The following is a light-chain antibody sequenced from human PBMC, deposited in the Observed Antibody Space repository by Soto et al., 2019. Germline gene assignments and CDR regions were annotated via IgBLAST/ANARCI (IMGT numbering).Light chain of an antibody. CDR3: QPYDTLPS. Sequence: DIQMTQSPSSLSASIGDRVTITCQASQDISNYLNWYQQKPGKAPKLLIYDASNMKTGVPSRFSGSGSGTAFTFTISSLQPEDIATYYCQPYDTLPSFGPGTKVDIK. CDR2: DAS. CDR1: QDISNY. J-gene: IGKJ3*01. V-gene: IGKV1-33*01.